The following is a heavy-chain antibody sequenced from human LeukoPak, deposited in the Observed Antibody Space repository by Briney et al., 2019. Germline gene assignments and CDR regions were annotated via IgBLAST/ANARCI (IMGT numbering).Heavy chain of an antibody. D-gene: IGHD5-18*01. CDR1: GFTFSSYW. CDR3: ARTIIYGYDN. CDR2: INPGGSER. Sequence: PGGSLRLSCEASGFTFSSYWMTWVRQAPGKGLEWVANINPGGSERKYVDSLKGRFTISRDNARNSLYLQMNSLRDEDTAVYYCARTIIYGYDNWGQGTLVTVSS. J-gene: IGHJ4*02. V-gene: IGHV3-7*01.